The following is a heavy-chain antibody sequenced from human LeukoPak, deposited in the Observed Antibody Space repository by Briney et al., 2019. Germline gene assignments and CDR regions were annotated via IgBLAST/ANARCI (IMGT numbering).Heavy chain of an antibody. CDR2: INPSGGST. J-gene: IGHJ4*02. Sequence: ASVKVSCKASGYTFTSYYIHWVRQAPGQGLEWMGIINPSGGSTSYAQKFQGRATMTRDTSTSTVYMELSSLTSEDTAVYYCARDRALRAVVGSFDYWGQGTLVTVSS. CDR1: GYTFTSYY. CDR3: ARDRALRAVVGSFDY. D-gene: IGHD4-23*01. V-gene: IGHV1-46*01.